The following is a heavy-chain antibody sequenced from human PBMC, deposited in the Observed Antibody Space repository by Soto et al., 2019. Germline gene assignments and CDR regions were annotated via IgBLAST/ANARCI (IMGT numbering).Heavy chain of an antibody. Sequence: SETLSLTCTVSGGSISIYYWSWIRQPPGKGLEWIGYFYYSGSTNYNPSLKSRVTISADTSKNQFSLRLSSVTAADTAVYYCARLIGNSWLDSWGQGTLVTVSS. J-gene: IGHJ5*01. CDR2: FYYSGST. V-gene: IGHV4-59*01. D-gene: IGHD2-8*01. CDR3: ARLIGNSWLDS. CDR1: GGSISIYY.